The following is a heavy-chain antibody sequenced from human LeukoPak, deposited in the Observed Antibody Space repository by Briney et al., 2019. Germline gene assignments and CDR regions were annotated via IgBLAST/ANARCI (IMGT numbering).Heavy chain of an antibody. CDR1: GFTFSSYA. V-gene: IGHV3-23*01. J-gene: IGHJ4*02. Sequence: PGGSLRLSCAASGFTFSSYAMSWVRQAPGKGLEWVSAISGSGGSTYYADSVKGRFTISRDNSKNTLYLQMNSLRAEDTAVYYCAKALRIMITFGGMGYFDYWGQGTLVTVSS. CDR2: ISGSGGST. CDR3: AKALRIMITFGGMGYFDY. D-gene: IGHD3-16*01.